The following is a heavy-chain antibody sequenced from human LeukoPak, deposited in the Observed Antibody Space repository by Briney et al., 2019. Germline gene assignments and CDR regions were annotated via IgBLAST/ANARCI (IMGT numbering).Heavy chain of an antibody. CDR2: INHSGST. CDR1: GYSISSGYY. Sequence: PSETLSLTCAVSGYSISSGYYWGWIRQPPGKGLEWIGEINHSGSTNYNPSLKSRVTISVDTSKNQFSLKLSSVTAADTAVYYCARGSLSMVRGLPGNYWGQGTLVTVSS. J-gene: IGHJ4*02. CDR3: ARGSLSMVRGLPGNY. D-gene: IGHD3-10*01. V-gene: IGHV4-38-2*01.